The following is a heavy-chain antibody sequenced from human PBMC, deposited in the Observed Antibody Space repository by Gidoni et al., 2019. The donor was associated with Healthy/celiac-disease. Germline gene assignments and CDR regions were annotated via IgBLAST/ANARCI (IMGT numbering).Heavy chain of an antibody. J-gene: IGHJ4*02. V-gene: IGHV4-39*01. CDR2: IYYSGST. CDR3: ARRTAMVRYYFDY. CDR1: GGSISSSSYY. Sequence: QLQLQESGPGLVKPSETLSLTCTVSGGSISSSSYYWGWIRQPPGKGLEWIGSIYYSGSTYYNPSLKSRVTISVDTSKNQFSLKLSSVTAADTAVYYCARRTAMVRYYFDYWGQGTLVTVSS. D-gene: IGHD5-18*01.